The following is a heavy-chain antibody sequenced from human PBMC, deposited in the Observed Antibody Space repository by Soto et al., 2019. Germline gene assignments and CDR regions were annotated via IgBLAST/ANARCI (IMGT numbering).Heavy chain of an antibody. CDR1: GFTFSSYA. CDR2: ISYDGSNK. CDR3: ARDKRDLRFLEWSYYFDY. V-gene: IGHV3-30-3*01. J-gene: IGHJ4*02. D-gene: IGHD3-3*01. Sequence: PGGSLRLSCAASGFTFSSYAMHWVRQAPGKVLEWVAVISYDGSNKYYADSVKGRFTISRDNSKNTLYLQLNSLRAEDTAVYYCARDKRDLRFLEWSYYFDYWGQGTLVTVSS.